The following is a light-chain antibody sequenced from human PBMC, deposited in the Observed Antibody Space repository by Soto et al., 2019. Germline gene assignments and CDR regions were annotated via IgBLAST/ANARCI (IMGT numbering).Light chain of an antibody. CDR2: AAS. Sequence: DIQVTQSPSSVSASVGDRVTITCRASQDIRSWLAWYQQKPEKAPKTLISAASTLEGGVPPRFSGSGSGTEFTLTITNLQPEDFATYYCQHYQSHPLTFGGGTKVEIK. J-gene: IGKJ4*01. V-gene: IGKV1D-16*01. CDR1: QDIRSW. CDR3: QHYQSHPLT.